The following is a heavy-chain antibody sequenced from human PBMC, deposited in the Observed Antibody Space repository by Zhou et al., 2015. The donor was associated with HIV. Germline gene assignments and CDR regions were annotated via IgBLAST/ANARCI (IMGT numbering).Heavy chain of an antibody. J-gene: IGHJ3*02. V-gene: IGHV1-69*13. CDR2: IIPIFGTA. D-gene: IGHD6-13*01. CDR1: GYTFTTYT. CDR3: ARAVNIQLVRDAFDI. Sequence: QVQLVQSGADEKKPGASVKVSCKASGYTFTTYTIHWVRQAPGQRPEWMGGIIPIFGTANYAQKFQGRVTITADESTSTAYMELSSLRSEDTAVYYCARAVNIQLVRDAFDIWGQGTMVTVSS.